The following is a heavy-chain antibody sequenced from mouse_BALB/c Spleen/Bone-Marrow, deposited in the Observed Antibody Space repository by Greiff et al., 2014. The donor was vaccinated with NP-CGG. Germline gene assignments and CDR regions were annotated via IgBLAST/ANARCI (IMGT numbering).Heavy chain of an antibody. D-gene: IGHD3-2*02. V-gene: IGHV5-6-3*01. CDR3: AKNQEAFDY. CDR2: INSNGGIT. Sequence: EVQRVESGGGLVQPGGSLKLSCAASGFTFSNYGMSWVRQTPDKRLELVATINSNGGITYYPDSVKGRFTISRDNAKNTLYLQMSSLKSEDTAMYYCAKNQEAFDYWGQGTTLTVS. J-gene: IGHJ2*01. CDR1: GFTFSNYG.